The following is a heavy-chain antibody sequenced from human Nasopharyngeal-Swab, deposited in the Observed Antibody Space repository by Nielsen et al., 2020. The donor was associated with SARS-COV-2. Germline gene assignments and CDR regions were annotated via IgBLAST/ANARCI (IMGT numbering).Heavy chain of an antibody. CDR3: ARQGDIVVVPAASALDY. CDR2: IYPGDSDT. Sequence: VGQMPGKGLEWMGIIYPGDSDTRYSPSFQGQVTISADKSISTAYLQWSSLKASDTAMYYCARQGDIVVVPAASALDYWGQGTLVTVSS. J-gene: IGHJ4*02. V-gene: IGHV5-51*01. D-gene: IGHD2-2*01.